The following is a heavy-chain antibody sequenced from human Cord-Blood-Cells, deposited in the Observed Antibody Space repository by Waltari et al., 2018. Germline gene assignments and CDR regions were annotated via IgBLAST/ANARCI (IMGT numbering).Heavy chain of an antibody. CDR2: IIPILGIA. J-gene: IGHJ4*02. D-gene: IGHD5-18*01. V-gene: IGHV1-69*09. Sequence: VQLVQSGAEVKKPGSSVKVSCKASGGTFSSYAISWVRQAPGQGLEWMGRIIPILGIANYAQKFQGRVTITADKSTSTAYMELSSLRSEVTAVYYCARVGGGGGYSYGYFDYWGQGTLVTVSS. CDR1: GGTFSSYA. CDR3: ARVGGGGGYSYGYFDY.